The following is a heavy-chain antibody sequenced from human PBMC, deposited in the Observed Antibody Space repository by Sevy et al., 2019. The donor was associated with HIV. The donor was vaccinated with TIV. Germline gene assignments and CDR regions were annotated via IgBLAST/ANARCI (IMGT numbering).Heavy chain of an antibody. CDR3: AKEAWDIVVVPAAQGGAFDI. CDR2: ISYDGSNK. J-gene: IGHJ3*02. CDR1: GFTFSSYG. Sequence: GGSLRLSCAASGFTFSSYGMHWVRQAPGKGLEWVAVISYDGSNKYYADSVKGRFTISRDNSKNTLYLKMNSLRAEDTAVYYCAKEAWDIVVVPAAQGGAFDIWGQGTMVTVSS. D-gene: IGHD2-2*01. V-gene: IGHV3-30*18.